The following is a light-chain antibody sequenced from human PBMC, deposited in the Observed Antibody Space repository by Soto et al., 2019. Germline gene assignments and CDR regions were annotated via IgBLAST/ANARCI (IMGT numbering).Light chain of an antibody. CDR1: QSLLHSDGRTY. CDR2: EVS. V-gene: IGKV2D-29*02. CDR3: MQSLRLPLT. J-gene: IGKJ3*01. Sequence: ETVMTQTPHSLPATPGQRASISCKSSQSLLHSDGRTYLYWFLQKPGQSPQLLIYEVSNRFSGVPDRFSGSGSRTAFTLKISRVEAEDVGVYYCMQSLRLPLTFGPGTKVHI.